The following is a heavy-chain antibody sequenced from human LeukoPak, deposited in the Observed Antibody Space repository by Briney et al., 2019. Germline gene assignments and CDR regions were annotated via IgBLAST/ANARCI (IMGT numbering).Heavy chain of an antibody. CDR2: IYYSETT. CDR1: GGSISSDY. CDR3: AGGGGYYDY. Sequence: SETLSLTCTVSGGSISSDYWSWLRQPPGKGLEWIGHIYYSETTNYNPSLRSRVTISIDTSKNQLSLKVNSVTAADTAVYYCAGGGGYYDYWGQGTLVTVSS. J-gene: IGHJ4*02. D-gene: IGHD3-16*01. V-gene: IGHV4-59*01.